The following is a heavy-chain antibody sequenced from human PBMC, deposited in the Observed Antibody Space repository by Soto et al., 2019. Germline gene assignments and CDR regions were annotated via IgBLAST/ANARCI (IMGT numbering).Heavy chain of an antibody. V-gene: IGHV1-2*02. D-gene: IGHD3-10*02. CDR1: GYTFTAYY. Sequence: QVQLVQSGAEVKEPGDSVRVSCEASGYTFTAYYIPWVRQAPGQGLEWMGWINPKFGDTTYAQDFQGRVSMTRDMSISTVSMELGRLTSDDAATYYCARNMDYYYGRGSCNGHGVWGQGTTVTVFS. J-gene: IGHJ6*02. CDR3: ARNMDYYYGRGSCNGHGV. CDR2: INPKFGDT.